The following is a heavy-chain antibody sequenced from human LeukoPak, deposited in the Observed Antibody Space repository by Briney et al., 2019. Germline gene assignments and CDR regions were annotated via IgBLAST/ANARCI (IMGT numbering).Heavy chain of an antibody. J-gene: IGHJ6*02. CDR2: INPNSGGT. V-gene: IGHV1-2*04. Sequence: ASVKVSCKASGYTFTGYYMHWVRQAPGQGLEWMGWINPNSGGTNYAQKFQGWVTMTRDTSISTAYMELSRLRSDDTAVYYCAREYYDILTGYYEEYYGMDVWGQGTTVTVSS. CDR1: GYTFTGYY. CDR3: AREYYDILTGYYEEYYGMDV. D-gene: IGHD3-9*01.